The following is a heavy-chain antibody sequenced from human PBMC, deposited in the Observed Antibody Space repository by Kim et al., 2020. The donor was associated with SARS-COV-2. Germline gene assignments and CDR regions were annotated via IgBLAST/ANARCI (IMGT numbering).Heavy chain of an antibody. V-gene: IGHV5-10-1*01. CDR3: AKTNGDYYYGMDV. Sequence: YSPAFQGHVTISADKSISTAYLQWSSLKASDTAMYYCAKTNGDYYYGMDVWGQGTTVTVSS. D-gene: IGHD4-17*01. J-gene: IGHJ6*02.